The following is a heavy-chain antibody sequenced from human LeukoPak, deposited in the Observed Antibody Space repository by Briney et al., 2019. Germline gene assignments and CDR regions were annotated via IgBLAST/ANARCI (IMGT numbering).Heavy chain of an antibody. CDR1: GFTFSNYA. J-gene: IGHJ4*02. CDR2: ISYDGSNK. D-gene: IGHD3-22*01. CDR3: ARESYDSSGQDY. V-gene: IGHV3-30-3*01. Sequence: GGSLRLSCAASGFTFSNYAMHWVRQAPGKGLEWVAVISYDGSNKYYADSVKGRFTISRDNSKNTLYLQMNSLRAEDTAVYYCARESYDSSGQDYWGQGTLVTVSS.